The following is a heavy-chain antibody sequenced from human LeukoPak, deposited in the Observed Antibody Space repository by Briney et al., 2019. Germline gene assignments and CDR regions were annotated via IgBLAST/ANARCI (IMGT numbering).Heavy chain of an antibody. Sequence: ASVKVSCKASGYTFTSYGINWVRQAPGQGLEGMGWISAYNGNTNYAQKLQGRVTMTTDTSTSTAYMELRSLRSDDTAVYYCARTICAGTSCYTGDYYYYYGMDVWGQGTTVTVSS. CDR3: ARTICAGTSCYTGDYYYYYGMDV. J-gene: IGHJ6*02. D-gene: IGHD2-2*02. CDR1: GYTFTSYG. V-gene: IGHV1-18*01. CDR2: ISAYNGNT.